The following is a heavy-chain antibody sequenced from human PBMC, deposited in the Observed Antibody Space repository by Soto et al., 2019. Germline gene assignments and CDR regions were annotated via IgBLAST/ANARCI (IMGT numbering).Heavy chain of an antibody. D-gene: IGHD6-19*01. CDR2: IYSGGST. CDR1: GFTVSSNY. J-gene: IGHJ1*01. V-gene: IGHV3-66*01. Sequence: GGSLRLSCAASGFTVSSNYMSWVRQAPGKGLEWVSVIYSGGSTYYADSVKGRFTISRDNSKNTLYLQMNSLRAEDTAVYYCARDEGSSGWPEYFQHWGQGTLVTVSS. CDR3: ARDEGSSGWPEYFQH.